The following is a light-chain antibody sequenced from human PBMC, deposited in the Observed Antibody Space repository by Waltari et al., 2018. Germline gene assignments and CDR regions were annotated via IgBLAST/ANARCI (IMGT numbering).Light chain of an antibody. Sequence: DIQMTQSPATLSASIGDRITITCRASQSISSRLAWYQKKPGKAPKLLIHQASSLESGVPSRFSGSGSGTQLTLTINSLQPDDFATYYCQQFNTWTFGQGTKVEIK. J-gene: IGKJ1*01. CDR1: QSISSR. CDR2: QAS. CDR3: QQFNTWT. V-gene: IGKV1-5*03.